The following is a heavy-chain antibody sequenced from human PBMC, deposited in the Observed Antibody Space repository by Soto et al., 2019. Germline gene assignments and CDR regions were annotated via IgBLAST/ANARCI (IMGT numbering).Heavy chain of an antibody. Sequence: PSETLSLTCTVSGDSISRGAYYWSWVRQPPGKGLEWIGNIHYNGNTKYNPSLKSRVSMSVDTSKNQFSLRLISVTAADTAKYFCAREGNLGRWLQPLDFWGQGTLVTVSS. CDR2: IHYNGNT. J-gene: IGHJ4*02. CDR3: AREGNLGRWLQPLDF. CDR1: GDSISRGAYY. V-gene: IGHV4-61*08. D-gene: IGHD5-12*01.